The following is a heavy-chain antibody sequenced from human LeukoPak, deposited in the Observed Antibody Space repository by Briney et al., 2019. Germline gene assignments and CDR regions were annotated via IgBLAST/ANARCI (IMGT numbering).Heavy chain of an antibody. D-gene: IGHD6-19*01. Sequence: GGSLRLSCAASGFTFSSYGMHWVRQAPGKGLEWVAVIWYDGSNKYYADSVKGRFTISRDNSENTLYLQMNSLRAEDTAVYYCARDSGGSPFDIWGQGTMVTVSS. J-gene: IGHJ3*02. CDR3: ARDSGGSPFDI. CDR1: GFTFSSYG. V-gene: IGHV3-33*01. CDR2: IWYDGSNK.